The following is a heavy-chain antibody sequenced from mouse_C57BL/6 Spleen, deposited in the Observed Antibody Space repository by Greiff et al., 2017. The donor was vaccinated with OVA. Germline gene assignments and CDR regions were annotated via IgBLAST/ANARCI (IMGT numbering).Heavy chain of an antibody. CDR1: GFTFSSYG. J-gene: IGHJ2*01. D-gene: IGHD3-2*02. Sequence: EVQLQESGGDLVKPGGSLKLSCAASGFTFSSYGMSWVRQTPDKRLEWVATISSGGSYTYYPDSVKGRFTISRDNAKNTLYLQMSSLKSEDTAMYYCARQGDSSGYLYYFDYWGQGTTLTVSS. CDR2: ISSGGSYT. V-gene: IGHV5-6*01. CDR3: ARQGDSSGYLYYFDY.